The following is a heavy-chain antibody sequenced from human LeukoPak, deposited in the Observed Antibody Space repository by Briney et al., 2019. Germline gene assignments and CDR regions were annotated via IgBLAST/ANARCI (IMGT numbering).Heavy chain of an antibody. CDR1: GGSISSSNYY. CDR2: IYYSGST. Sequence: PSETLSLTCTVSGGSISSSNYYWGWLRQPPGQGLEWIRSIYYSGSTSYNPSLKSRVTISVDTSKNQFSLKMSSVTAADTAVYFCGRNFSSGWFDYWGQGTLVTVSS. D-gene: IGHD6-19*01. V-gene: IGHV4-39*07. J-gene: IGHJ4*02. CDR3: GRNFSSGWFDY.